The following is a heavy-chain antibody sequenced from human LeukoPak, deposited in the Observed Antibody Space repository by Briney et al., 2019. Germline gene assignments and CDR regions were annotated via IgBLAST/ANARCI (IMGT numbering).Heavy chain of an antibody. J-gene: IGHJ4*02. CDR1: GFTFSSYS. Sequence: PGGSLRLSCAASGFTFSSYSMNWVRQAPGKGLEWVSSISSSSSYIYYADSVKGRFTISRDNAKNSLYLQMNSLRAEDTAVYYCAREGANGEDLDYWGQGTLVTVSS. CDR3: AREGANGEDLDY. D-gene: IGHD2-15*01. V-gene: IGHV3-21*01. CDR2: ISSSSSYI.